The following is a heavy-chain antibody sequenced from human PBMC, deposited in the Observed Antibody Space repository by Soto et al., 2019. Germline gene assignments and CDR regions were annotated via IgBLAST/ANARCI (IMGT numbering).Heavy chain of an antibody. CDR2: IIPIFGTA. CDR1: GGTFSSYA. D-gene: IGHD5-12*01. CDR3: ARDGYNWTYAFDI. J-gene: IGHJ3*02. Sequence: ASVKVSCKASGGTFSSYAISWVRQAPGQGLEWMGGIIPIFGTANYAQKFQGRVTITADESTSTAYMELSSLRSEDTAVYYCARDGYNWTYAFDIWGQGTMVTVSS. V-gene: IGHV1-69*13.